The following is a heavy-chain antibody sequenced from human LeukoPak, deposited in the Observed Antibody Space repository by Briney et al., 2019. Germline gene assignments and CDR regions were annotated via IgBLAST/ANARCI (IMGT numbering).Heavy chain of an antibody. D-gene: IGHD3-10*01. V-gene: IGHV4-30-4*08. CDR3: ATVGYYGSGTYYIDY. CDR1: GGSISSGDYY. CDR2: IYFSGST. Sequence: PSETLSLTCTVSGGSISSGDYYWGWIRQPPERGLEWIGSIYFSGSTYYNPSLQSRVTISPDTSNNQFFLKLRSVPAADTAVYYCATVGYYGSGTYYIDYWGQGTLVTVSS. J-gene: IGHJ4*02.